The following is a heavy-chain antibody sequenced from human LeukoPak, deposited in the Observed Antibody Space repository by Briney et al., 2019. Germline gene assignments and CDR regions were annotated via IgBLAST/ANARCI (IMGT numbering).Heavy chain of an antibody. CDR2: IYYSGST. CDR3: ARKAYSSSWYYYYGMDV. Sequence: SETLSLTCTVSGGSISDYYWSWIRQPPGKGLEWIGYIYYSGSTNYNPSLKSRVTISVDTSKNQFSLKLSSVTAADTAVYYCARKAYSSSWYYYYGMDVWGQGTTVTVSS. CDR1: GGSISDYY. V-gene: IGHV4-59*01. D-gene: IGHD6-13*01. J-gene: IGHJ6*02.